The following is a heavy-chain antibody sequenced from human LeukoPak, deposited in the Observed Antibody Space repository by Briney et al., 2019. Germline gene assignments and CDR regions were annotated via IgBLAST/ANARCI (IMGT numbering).Heavy chain of an antibody. V-gene: IGHV3-30*02. CDR3: AKVPGYYDSSGNDY. CDR1: GFTFSIYG. CDR2: IRYDGGNK. Sequence: PGGSLRLSCAASGFTFSIYGIHWVRQAPGKGLEWVAFIRYDGGNKYYADSVKGRFTISRDNSINTLYLQMNSLRAEDTAVYYCAKVPGYYDSSGNDYWGQGTLVTVSS. J-gene: IGHJ4*02. D-gene: IGHD3-22*01.